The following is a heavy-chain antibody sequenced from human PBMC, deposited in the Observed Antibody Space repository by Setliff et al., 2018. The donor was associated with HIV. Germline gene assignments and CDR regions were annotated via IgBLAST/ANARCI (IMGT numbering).Heavy chain of an antibody. CDR3: AKSTGSVLGTYYFDN. V-gene: IGHV3-43D*04. CDR2: INWAGSRT. D-gene: IGHD3-10*01. CDR1: GFTFDDYA. J-gene: IGHJ4*02. Sequence: PGESLRLSCAASGFTFDDYAMYWVRQAPGKGLEWVSLINWAGSRTFYAESVRGRFTTSRDNSKNFLYLEMNSLRDDDTALYFCAKSTGSVLGTYYFDNWGQGTLVTVSS.